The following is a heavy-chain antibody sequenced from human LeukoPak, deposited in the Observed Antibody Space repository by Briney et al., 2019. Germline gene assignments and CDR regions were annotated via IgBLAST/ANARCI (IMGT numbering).Heavy chain of an antibody. V-gene: IGHV4-34*01. CDR2: INHSGST. CDR3: ARAGFASAPHSGTPFDY. D-gene: IGHD1-1*01. CDR1: GESFSDYY. J-gene: IGHJ4*02. Sequence: SETLSLTCAVYGESFSDYYWSWIRQPPGKGLEWIGEINHSGSTNYSPSLKSRVTISVNTSKNQFSLKLTSVTAADTAVYYCARAGFASAPHSGTPFDYWGQGTLVTVSS.